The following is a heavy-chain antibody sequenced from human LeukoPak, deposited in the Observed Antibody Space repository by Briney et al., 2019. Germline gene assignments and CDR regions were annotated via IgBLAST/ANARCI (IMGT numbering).Heavy chain of an antibody. D-gene: IGHD5-24*01. CDR2: ISYDGSNK. J-gene: IGHJ4*02. V-gene: IGHV3-30-3*01. CDR1: GFTFSSYA. Sequence: GRSLRLSCAASGFTFSSYAMHWVRQAPGKGLEWVAVISYDGSNKYYADSVKGRFTISRDNSKNTLCLQMNGLRAEDTAVYYCARDVEMAIFDYWGQGTLVTVSS. CDR3: ARDVEMAIFDY.